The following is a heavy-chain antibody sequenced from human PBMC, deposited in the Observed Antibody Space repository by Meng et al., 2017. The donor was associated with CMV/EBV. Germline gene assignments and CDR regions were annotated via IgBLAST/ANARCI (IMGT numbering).Heavy chain of an antibody. J-gene: IGHJ4*02. CDR3: VKDHPYYYGSGSYSGGYYFDY. Sequence: GESLKISCAASGFTFSSYAMSWVRQAPGKGLEWVSAISGSGGSTYYADSVKGRFTISRDNSKNTLYLQMNSLRAEDTAVYYCVKDHPYYYGSGSYSGGYYFDYWGQGTLVTVSS. CDR1: GFTFSSYA. V-gene: IGHV3-23*01. D-gene: IGHD3-10*01. CDR2: ISGSGGST.